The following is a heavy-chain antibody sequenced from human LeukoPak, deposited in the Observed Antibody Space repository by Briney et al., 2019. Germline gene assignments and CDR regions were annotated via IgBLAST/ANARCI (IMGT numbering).Heavy chain of an antibody. CDR3: QRITIFGVIVDFDY. D-gene: IGHD3-3*01. Sequence: ASVKVSCKASGYSFTNYGISWVRQAPGQGLEWMAWINTNNGNTNYAQNVQGRVTMTTDTSTSTAYMEVRSLRSDDTAVYYCQRITIFGVIVDFDYWDQGSLVTVSS. J-gene: IGHJ4*02. V-gene: IGHV1-18*01. CDR2: INTNNGNT. CDR1: GYSFTNYG.